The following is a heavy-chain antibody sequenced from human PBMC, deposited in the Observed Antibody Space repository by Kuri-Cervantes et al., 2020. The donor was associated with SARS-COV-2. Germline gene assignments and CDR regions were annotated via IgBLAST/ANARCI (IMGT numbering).Heavy chain of an antibody. V-gene: IGHV1-46*01. CDR2: INPSGSST. CDR3: AGESGGYCSGGSCSTNWFDP. J-gene: IGHJ5*02. CDR1: GYTLTELT. D-gene: IGHD2-15*01. Sequence: ASVKVSCKISGYTLTELTMHWVRQAPGQGLEWMGIINPSGSSTSYAQKFQGRVTMTGDTSTSTVYMELSSLRSEDTAVYYCAGESGGYCSGGSCSTNWFDPWGQGTLVTVSS.